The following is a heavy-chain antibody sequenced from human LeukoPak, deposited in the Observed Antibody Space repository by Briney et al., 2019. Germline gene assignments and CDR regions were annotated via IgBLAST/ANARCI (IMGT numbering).Heavy chain of an antibody. CDR1: GGSISSDIYY. Sequence: KPSQTLSLTCTVSGGSISSDIYYWNWIRQPAGKGLEWIGRIYTSGSTNYNPSLKSRVTISVDTSKNQFSLKLSSVTAADTAVYYCARGRPYYGLDPWGQGTLVSVSS. CDR3: ARGRPYYGLDP. D-gene: IGHD3-10*01. J-gene: IGHJ5*02. V-gene: IGHV4-61*02. CDR2: IYTSGST.